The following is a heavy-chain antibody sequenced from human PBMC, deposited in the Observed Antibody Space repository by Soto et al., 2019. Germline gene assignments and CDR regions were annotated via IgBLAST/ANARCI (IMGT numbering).Heavy chain of an antibody. D-gene: IGHD3-22*01. CDR1: GFTFSDYY. CDR3: ARGRYYDSSGYYYYYYGMDV. J-gene: IGHJ6*02. Sequence: GSLRLSCAASGFTFSDYYMSWIRQAPGKGLEWVSYISSSGSTIYYADSVKGRFTISRDNAKNSLYLQMNSLRAEDTAVYYCARGRYYDSSGYYYYYYGMDVWGQGTTVTVSS. CDR2: ISSSGSTI. V-gene: IGHV3-11*01.